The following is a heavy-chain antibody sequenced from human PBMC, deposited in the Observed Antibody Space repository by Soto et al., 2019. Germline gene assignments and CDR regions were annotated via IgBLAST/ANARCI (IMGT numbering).Heavy chain of an antibody. J-gene: IGHJ3*02. CDR2: IYPGDSDT. Sequence: PGESLKISCKASGYRITNYWIAWVRQMPGKGLEWMGIIYPGDSDTRYSPSFQGQVTISADKSISTAYLQWSSLKASDTAMYYCAGETDTFDAFDIWGQGTMVTVSS. CDR3: AGETDTFDAFDI. D-gene: IGHD5-18*01. V-gene: IGHV5-51*01. CDR1: GYRITNYW.